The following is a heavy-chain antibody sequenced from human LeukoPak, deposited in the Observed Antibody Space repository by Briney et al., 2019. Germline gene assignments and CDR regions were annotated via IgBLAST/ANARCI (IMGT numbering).Heavy chain of an antibody. J-gene: IGHJ6*04. CDR3: AELGITMIGGV. Sequence: PGGSLRLSCAASGFTFSSYEMNWVRQAPGKGLEWVSYISSIGSTIYYADSVKGRFTISRDNAKNSLYLQMKSLRAEDKAVYYCAELGITMIGGVWGKGTTVTISS. CDR2: ISSIGSTI. V-gene: IGHV3-48*03. D-gene: IGHD3-10*02. CDR1: GFTFSSYE.